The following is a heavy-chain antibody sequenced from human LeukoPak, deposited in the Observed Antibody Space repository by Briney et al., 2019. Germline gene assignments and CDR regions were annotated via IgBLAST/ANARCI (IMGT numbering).Heavy chain of an antibody. CDR1: GYTFTGYY. D-gene: IGHD3-10*01. Sequence: GASVKVSCKASGYTFTGYYMHWVRQAPGQGLEWMGWINPNSGGTNYAQKFQGRVTMTRDTSISTAYMELSRLRSDDTAVYYCARGSAFGAEGEQSNDDAFDIWGQGTMVTVSS. CDR2: INPNSGGT. J-gene: IGHJ3*02. V-gene: IGHV1-2*02. CDR3: ARGSAFGAEGEQSNDDAFDI.